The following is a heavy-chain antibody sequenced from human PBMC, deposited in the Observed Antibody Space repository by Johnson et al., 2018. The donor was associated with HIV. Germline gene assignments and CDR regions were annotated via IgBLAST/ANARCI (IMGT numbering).Heavy chain of an antibody. CDR1: GLNFSDYS. J-gene: IGHJ3*02. CDR2: ISFDGSSE. Sequence: QVQLVESGGGVVQPGRSVRLSCASSGLNFSDYSVHWVRQAPGKGLQWVAVISFDGSSEYYADSVKGRFTISRDNSKNTLYLQMNSLRAEDTAVFYCARGGVVHDAFDMWGQGTMVTVSS. D-gene: IGHD2-2*01. CDR3: ARGGVVHDAFDM. V-gene: IGHV3-33*08.